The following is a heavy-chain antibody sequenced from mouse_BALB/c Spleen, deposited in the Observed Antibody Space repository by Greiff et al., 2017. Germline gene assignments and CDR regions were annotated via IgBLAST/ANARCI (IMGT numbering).Heavy chain of an antibody. CDR2: ISSGSSTI. CDR1: GFTFSSFG. D-gene: IGHD1-2*01. V-gene: IGHV5-17*02. CDR3: ARSDYGRYYFDY. Sequence: EVQRVESGGGLVQPGGSRKLSCAASGFTFSSFGMHWVRQAPEKGLEWVAYISSGSSTIYYADTVKGRFTISRDNPKNTLFLQMTSLRSEDTAMYYCARSDYGRYYFDYWGQGTTLTVSS. J-gene: IGHJ2*01.